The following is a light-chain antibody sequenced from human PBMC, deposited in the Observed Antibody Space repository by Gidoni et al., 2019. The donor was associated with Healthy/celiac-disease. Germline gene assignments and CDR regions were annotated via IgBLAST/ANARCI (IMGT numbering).Light chain of an antibody. CDR1: QSVSSN. CDR3: QQYNNWPET. V-gene: IGKV3-15*01. Sequence: EIVMTQSPATLSVSPGERATLSCRASQSVSSNLAGYQQKPGQAPRLLIYGASTRATGIPARFSGSGSGTEFTLTIRRLQSEDFAVYYCQQYNNWPETFGQGTKVEIK. CDR2: GAS. J-gene: IGKJ1*01.